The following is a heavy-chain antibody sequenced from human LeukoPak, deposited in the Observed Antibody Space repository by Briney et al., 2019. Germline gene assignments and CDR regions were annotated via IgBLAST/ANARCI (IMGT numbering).Heavy chain of an antibody. J-gene: IGHJ3*02. CDR1: GFTFDDYA. CDR3: AKEGYSSFAFDI. D-gene: IGHD6-19*01. CDR2: ISWNSGSI. Sequence: GRSLRLSCAASGFTFDDYAMHWVRQAPGKGLEWVSGISWNSGSIGYADSVKGRFTISRVNAKNSLYLQMSSLRAEDTALYYCAKEGYSSFAFDIWGQGTMVTVSS. V-gene: IGHV3-9*01.